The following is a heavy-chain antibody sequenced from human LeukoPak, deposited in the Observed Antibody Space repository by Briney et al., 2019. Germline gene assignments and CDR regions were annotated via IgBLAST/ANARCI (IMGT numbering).Heavy chain of an antibody. CDR3: ARDMTDWWFDP. CDR1: GGSISSGDYY. Sequence: PSETLSLTCTVSGGSISSGDYYWSWIRQHPGKGLEWIGYIYYSGSTHYNPSLKSRVTISVDTSKNQFSLKLSSVTAADTAVYYCARDMTDWWFDPWGQGTLVTVSS. J-gene: IGHJ5*02. D-gene: IGHD3-9*01. V-gene: IGHV4-31*03. CDR2: IYYSGST.